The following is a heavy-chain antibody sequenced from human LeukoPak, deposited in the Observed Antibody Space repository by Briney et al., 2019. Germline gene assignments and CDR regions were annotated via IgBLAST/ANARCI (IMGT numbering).Heavy chain of an antibody. CDR1: GFTFSSYW. Sequence: PGGSLRLSCAASGFTFSSYWMSWVRQAPGKGLEWVANIKQDGSEKYYVDSVKGRFTISRDNAKNSLYLQMNSLRAEDTAVYYCARGYCSGGTCFPTLFDYWGQGTLLTVSS. CDR3: ARGYCSGGTCFPTLFDY. J-gene: IGHJ4*02. D-gene: IGHD2-15*01. CDR2: IKQDGSEK. V-gene: IGHV3-7*01.